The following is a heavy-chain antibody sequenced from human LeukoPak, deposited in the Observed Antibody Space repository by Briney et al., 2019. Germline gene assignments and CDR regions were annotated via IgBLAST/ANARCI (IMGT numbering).Heavy chain of an antibody. J-gene: IGHJ6*02. Sequence: GGSLRLSCAASGFTLSNHWMTWVRQVPGRGPEWVANVNRDGSETYYLDSVKGRFTISKDNAKNSLFLQMNSLRAEDTALYHCARNNGMDVWGQGTTVIVSS. CDR3: ARNNGMDV. CDR1: GFTLSNHW. CDR2: VNRDGSET. V-gene: IGHV3-7*03.